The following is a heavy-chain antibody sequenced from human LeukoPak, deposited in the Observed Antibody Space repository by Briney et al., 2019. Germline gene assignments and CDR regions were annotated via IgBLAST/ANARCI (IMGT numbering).Heavy chain of an antibody. J-gene: IGHJ4*02. CDR1: GFTFSSYA. V-gene: IGHV3-23*01. D-gene: IGHD3-22*01. CDR2: ISGSGGST. CDR3: AKNLRRYYYDSSDRYHFDY. Sequence: GGSLRLSCAASGFTFSSYAMSWVRQAPGKGLEWVSAISGSGGSTYYADSVKGRFTISRDNSKNTLYLQMNSLRAEDTAVYYCAKNLRRYYYDSSDRYHFDYWGQGTLVTVSS.